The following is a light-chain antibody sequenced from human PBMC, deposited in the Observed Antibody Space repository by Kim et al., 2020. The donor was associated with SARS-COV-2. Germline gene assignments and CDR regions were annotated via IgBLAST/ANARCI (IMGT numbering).Light chain of an antibody. Sequence: DIQMTQSPSSLSASVGDGVTITCRASQDIANYLAWYQQKPGKVPKLLVYAASALKSGVPSRFSGRRSGTDFTLTISNLQPEDVATYYGQKYDSAPWTFGQGTKVDIK. CDR1: QDIANY. V-gene: IGKV1-27*01. CDR2: AAS. CDR3: QKYDSAPWT. J-gene: IGKJ1*01.